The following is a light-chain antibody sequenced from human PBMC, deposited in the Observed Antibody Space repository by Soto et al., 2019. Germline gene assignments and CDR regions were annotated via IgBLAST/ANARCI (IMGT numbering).Light chain of an antibody. V-gene: IGLV1-44*01. CDR2: SNN. CDR1: SSNIGSNT. Sequence: SVLTQPPSASGTPGQRVTISCSGSSSNIGSNTVNWYQQLPGTAPKLLIYSNNQRPSGVPDRFSGSKSGTSASLAISGLQSEDEADYYCAAWDDSLNGQVFGTGTKV. J-gene: IGLJ1*01. CDR3: AAWDDSLNGQV.